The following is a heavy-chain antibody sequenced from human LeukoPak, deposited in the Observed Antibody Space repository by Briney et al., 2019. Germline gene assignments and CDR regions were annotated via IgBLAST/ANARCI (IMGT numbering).Heavy chain of an antibody. CDR3: ARDAEYFQH. CDR2: ISYSGST. V-gene: IGHV4-59*12. J-gene: IGHJ1*01. CDR1: GGSISGYY. Sequence: SETLSLTCTVSGGSISGYYWSWIRQPPGKGLEWVDYISYSGSTNYKPSLKSRVTISVDTSKNQFSLKLSSVTAADTAVYYCARDAEYFQHWGQGTLVTVSS.